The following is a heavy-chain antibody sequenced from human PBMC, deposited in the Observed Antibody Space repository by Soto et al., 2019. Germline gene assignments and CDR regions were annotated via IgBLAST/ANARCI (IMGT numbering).Heavy chain of an antibody. V-gene: IGHV3-30*04. CDR2: TSYDENYK. Sequence: QVQLVESGGGVVQPGRSLRLSCAASGFTFSGYAMHWVRQAPGKGLEWVAATSYDENYKYNADSVKGRFTISRDNSKNTLFLQMNSLRTEDTAVYYCARQGGSSGIWYFDYWGQGSLVTVSS. CDR3: ARQGGSSGIWYFDY. D-gene: IGHD6-6*01. J-gene: IGHJ4*02. CDR1: GFTFSGYA.